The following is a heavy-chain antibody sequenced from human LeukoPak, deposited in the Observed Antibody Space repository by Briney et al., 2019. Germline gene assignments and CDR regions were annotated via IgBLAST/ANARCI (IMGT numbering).Heavy chain of an antibody. Sequence: SETLSLTCAVYGGSFSGHYWSWIRQPPGKGLEWIGEINHSGNTNYNPSLKSRVTLSVDTSKNQFSLKLSSVTAADTAVYYCARARGAVAIDYWGQGTLVTVSP. V-gene: IGHV4-34*01. CDR3: ARARGAVAIDY. CDR2: INHSGNT. CDR1: GGSFSGHY. D-gene: IGHD6-19*01. J-gene: IGHJ4*02.